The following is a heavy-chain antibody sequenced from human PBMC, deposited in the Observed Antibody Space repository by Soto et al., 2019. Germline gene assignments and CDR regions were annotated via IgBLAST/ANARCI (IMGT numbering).Heavy chain of an antibody. D-gene: IGHD4-17*01. CDR3: ARGLVYGGAYFGH. V-gene: IGHV3-30-3*01. J-gene: IGHJ1*01. CDR2: VSYDGSNK. Sequence: GGSLRLSCAASGFTFSAYPMHWVRQAPGKGLDWVAVVSYDGSNKNYSDSVKGQFIISRDNSKNTLYLQMNSLRPDDTAVYYCARGLVYGGAYFGHWGQGTLVTV. CDR1: GFTFSAYP.